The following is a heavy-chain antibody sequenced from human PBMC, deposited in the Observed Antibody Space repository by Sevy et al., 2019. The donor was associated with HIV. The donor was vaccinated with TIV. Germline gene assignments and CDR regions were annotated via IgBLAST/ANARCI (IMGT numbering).Heavy chain of an antibody. CDR1: GFTFSSYS. CDR2: ISGSGDTT. CDR3: AKESGKYLGGNIDC. J-gene: IGHJ4*02. D-gene: IGHD1-26*01. V-gene: IGHV3-23*01. Sequence: GGSLRLSCVASGFTFSSYSMNWVRQAPGKGLEWVSGISGSGDTTYYADSVKGRFTISRDNSKNTLYLQMNSLRAEDTAVYYCAKESGKYLGGNIDCWGQGTLVTVSS.